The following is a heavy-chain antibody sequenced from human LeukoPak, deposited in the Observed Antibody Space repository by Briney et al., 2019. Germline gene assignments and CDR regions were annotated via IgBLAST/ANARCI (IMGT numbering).Heavy chain of an antibody. Sequence: PSEILSLTCAVYGGSFSGYYWGWIRQPPGKGLEWIGNIFYSGSTYYSPSLRSRVTISLDTSRNQFSLKLNSVTAADTAVYYCAKSNGYGLVDIWGQGTMVTVSS. CDR2: IFYSGST. J-gene: IGHJ3*02. CDR1: GGSFSGYY. D-gene: IGHD3-10*01. CDR3: AKSNGYGLVDI. V-gene: IGHV4-34*12.